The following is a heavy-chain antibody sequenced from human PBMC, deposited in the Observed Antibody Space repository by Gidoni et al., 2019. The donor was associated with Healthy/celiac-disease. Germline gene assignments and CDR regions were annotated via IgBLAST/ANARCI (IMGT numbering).Heavy chain of an antibody. J-gene: IGHJ5*02. Sequence: EVQLLESGGGLVQPGGSLRLSCAASGFTFSSYAMSWVRQAPGKGLEWVSAISGSGGSTYYADSVKGRFTISRDNSKNTLYLQMNSLRAEDTAVYYCAKLARVRYCSGGSCYGVYWFDPWGQGTLVTVSS. V-gene: IGHV3-23*01. CDR1: GFTFSSYA. CDR3: AKLARVRYCSGGSCYGVYWFDP. CDR2: ISGSGGST. D-gene: IGHD2-15*01.